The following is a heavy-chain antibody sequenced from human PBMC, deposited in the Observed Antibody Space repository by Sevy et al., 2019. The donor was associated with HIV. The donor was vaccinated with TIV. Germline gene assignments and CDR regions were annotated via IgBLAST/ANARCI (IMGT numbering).Heavy chain of an antibody. CDR1: GFTFSSYW. D-gene: IGHD2-21*02. CDR2: IKQDGSEK. J-gene: IGHJ4*02. Sequence: GGSLRLSCAASGFTFSSYWMSWVRQAPGKGLEWVANIKQDGSEKYYVDSVKGRFTISSDNAKNSLYLQMNSLRAEDTAVYYCARINCGGDCYPLDYWGQGTLVTVSS. CDR3: ARINCGGDCYPLDY. V-gene: IGHV3-7*01.